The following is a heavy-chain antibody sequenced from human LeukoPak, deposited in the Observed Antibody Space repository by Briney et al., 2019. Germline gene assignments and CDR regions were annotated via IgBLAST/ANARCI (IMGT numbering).Heavy chain of an antibody. J-gene: IGHJ4*02. V-gene: IGHV4-38-2*01. CDR2: IYHSGST. CDR1: GYSISSGYY. Sequence: SETLFRTCAVSGYSISSGYYWGWIRQPPGKGLEWVGSIYHSGSTYYNPSLKSRVTISVDTSKNQFSLKLSSVTAADTAVYYCARVWETTQFDYWGQGTLVTVSS. CDR3: ARVWETTQFDY. D-gene: IGHD1-7*01.